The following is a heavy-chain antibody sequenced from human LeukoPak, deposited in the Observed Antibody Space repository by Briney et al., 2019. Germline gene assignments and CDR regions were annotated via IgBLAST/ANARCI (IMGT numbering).Heavy chain of an antibody. CDR1: GFTFSSYW. CDR3: ARYCSGSSCYYQFDY. J-gene: IGHJ4*02. D-gene: IGHD2-15*01. CDR2: INRDGSST. V-gene: IGHV3-74*01. Sequence: GGSLRLSCAASGFTFSSYWMHWVRQAPGKGLVWVSRINRDGSSTSYADSVKGRFTISRDNAKNTLYLQMNSLRAEDTAVYYCARYCSGSSCYYQFDYWGQGTLVTVSS.